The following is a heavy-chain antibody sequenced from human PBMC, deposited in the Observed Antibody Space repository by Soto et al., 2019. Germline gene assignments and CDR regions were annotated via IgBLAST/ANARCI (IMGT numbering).Heavy chain of an antibody. CDR2: IILPFGVP. V-gene: IGHV1-69*12. J-gene: IGHJ4*02. CDR1: GGTFSNFA. Sequence: QVRLVQSGAEVKKPGSSVKVSCKASGGTFSNFAINWVRQAPGQGLEWMGGIILPFGVPHYAQKFQGRVTIAADESMTTAYMDLSGLRSEDPAVYYCARCPDYEGYFDYWGQGTLVTVSS. D-gene: IGHD4-17*01. CDR3: ARCPDYEGYFDY.